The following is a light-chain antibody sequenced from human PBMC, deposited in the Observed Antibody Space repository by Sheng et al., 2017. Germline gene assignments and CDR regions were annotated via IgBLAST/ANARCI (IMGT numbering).Light chain of an antibody. J-gene: IGKJ1*01. Sequence: DIQMTQSPSTLSASIGDRVTITCRASQSIGNWVAWYQQKPGKAPRLLIYKTSALESGVPSRFSASGSGTEFTLTISRLQPDDSATYYCQQYNRYLTFGQGTKVEIK. CDR3: QQYNRYLT. CDR1: QSIGNW. CDR2: KTS. V-gene: IGKV1-5*03.